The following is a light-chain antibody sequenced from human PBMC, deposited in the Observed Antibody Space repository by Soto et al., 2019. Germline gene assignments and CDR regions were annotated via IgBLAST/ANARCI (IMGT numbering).Light chain of an antibody. Sequence: EIVLTQSPATLSLSPGERATLSCRASQSSSSYLAWYQQKPYQAPRLLICDASNRATGIPARCRGSGSGTDFTLTISSLEPDDFAVYYCHQRSTWPFTFGPGNKVHIK. CDR2: DAS. CDR1: QSSSSY. V-gene: IGKV3-11*01. J-gene: IGKJ3*01. CDR3: HQRSTWPFT.